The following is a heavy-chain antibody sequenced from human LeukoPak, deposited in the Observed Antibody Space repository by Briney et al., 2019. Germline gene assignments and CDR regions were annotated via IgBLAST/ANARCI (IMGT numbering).Heavy chain of an antibody. CDR1: GFTFSSYA. CDR3: AKDRSGYYYVPDY. D-gene: IGHD3-22*01. J-gene: IGHJ4*02. Sequence: GGSLRLSCAASGFTFSSYAMSWVRQAPGKGLEWVSAISGSGGSTYYADSVEGRFTISRDNSKNTLYLQMNSLRAEDTAVYYCAKDRSGYYYVPDYWGQGTLVTVSS. CDR2: ISGSGGST. V-gene: IGHV3-23*01.